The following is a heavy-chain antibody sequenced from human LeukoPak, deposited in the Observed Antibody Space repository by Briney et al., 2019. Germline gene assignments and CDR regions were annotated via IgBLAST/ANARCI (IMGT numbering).Heavy chain of an antibody. J-gene: IGHJ6*03. CDR1: GFTFSNYE. CDR2: IKSKTDGGTT. D-gene: IGHD3-10*01. Sequence: PGGSLRLSCAASGFTFSNYEMHWVRQAPGKGLEWVGRIKSKTDGGTTDYAAPVKGRFTISRDDSKNTLYLQMNSLKTEDTAVYYCTLPYYYGSGSSAYYYMDVWGKGTTVTISS. CDR3: TLPYYYGSGSSAYYYMDV. V-gene: IGHV3-15*01.